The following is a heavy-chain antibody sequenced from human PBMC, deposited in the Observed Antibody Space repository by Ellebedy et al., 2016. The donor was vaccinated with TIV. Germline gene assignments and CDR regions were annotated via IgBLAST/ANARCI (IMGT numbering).Heavy chain of an antibody. CDR3: ARDQPYYDSSGYDY. J-gene: IGHJ4*02. Sequence: GGSLRLXXAASGFTFSSYGMHWVRQAPGKGLEWVAVIWYDGSNKYYADSVKGRFTISRDNSKNTLYLQMNSLRAEDMAVYYCARDQPYYDSSGYDYWGQGTLVTVSS. CDR2: IWYDGSNK. V-gene: IGHV3-33*01. CDR1: GFTFSSYG. D-gene: IGHD3-22*01.